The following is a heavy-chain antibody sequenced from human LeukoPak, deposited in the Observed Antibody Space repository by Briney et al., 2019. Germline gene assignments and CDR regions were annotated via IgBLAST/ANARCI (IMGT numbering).Heavy chain of an antibody. D-gene: IGHD3-9*01. Sequence: PSETLSLTCTVSGGSISSYYWSWIRQPPGKGLEWIGYIYYSGSTNYNPSLKSRVTISVDTSKNQFSLKLSSVTAADTAVYYCARALTGYYSYWGQGTLVTVSS. CDR3: ARALTGYYSY. CDR1: GGSISSYY. J-gene: IGHJ4*02. CDR2: IYYSGST. V-gene: IGHV4-59*01.